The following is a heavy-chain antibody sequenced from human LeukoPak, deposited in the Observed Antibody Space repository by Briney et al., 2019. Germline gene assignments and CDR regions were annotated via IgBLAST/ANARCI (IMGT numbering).Heavy chain of an antibody. CDR1: GGSISSDY. J-gene: IGHJ4*02. CDR2: VYSTGST. D-gene: IGHD1-26*01. V-gene: IGHV4-59*01. Sequence: SETLSLTCTVSGGSISSDYWSWIRQPPGKGLEWIGYVYSTGSTNYNPSLKSRVTISVDTSKNQFSLKLSSVTAADTAVYYCARETPPGLLGDYWGQGTLVTVSS. CDR3: ARETPPGLLGDY.